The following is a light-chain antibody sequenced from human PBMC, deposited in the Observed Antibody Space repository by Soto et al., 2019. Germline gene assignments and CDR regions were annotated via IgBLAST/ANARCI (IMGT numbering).Light chain of an antibody. CDR3: QQSYST. V-gene: IGKV1-39*01. CDR1: QSISTY. Sequence: DTQMTQSPSSLSASVGDRVTITCRASQSISTYLNWYQHKPGKAPKLLIYSASSLQSGVPSRFSGSGSGTDFTLTISSLQPEDFGSYYCQQSYSTFGGGTKVEIK. J-gene: IGKJ4*01. CDR2: SAS.